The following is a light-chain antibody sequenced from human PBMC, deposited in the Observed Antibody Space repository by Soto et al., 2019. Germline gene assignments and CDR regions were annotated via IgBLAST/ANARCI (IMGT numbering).Light chain of an antibody. Sequence: EIVMTQSPATLSVSPGERATLSCRASQSVSSNLAWYQQKPGQAPRLLIYGASTRATGIPARFSGSGSGTDFTLTISSLQSEDFEVYHCQQYNNWLTFGGGTKVEIK. CDR2: GAS. J-gene: IGKJ4*01. CDR1: QSVSSN. V-gene: IGKV3-15*01. CDR3: QQYNNWLT.